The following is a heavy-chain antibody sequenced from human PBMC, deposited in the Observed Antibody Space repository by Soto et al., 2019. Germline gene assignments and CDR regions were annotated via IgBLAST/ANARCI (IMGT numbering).Heavy chain of an antibody. Sequence: ASVKVSCKSSGYTFTSYGISWVRQAPGQGLEWMGWISAYNGNTDYAQKLQGRVTMTTDTSTSTAYMELRSLRSDDTAVYYCALTTVTTSEYFRHWGQGTLVTVSS. D-gene: IGHD4-17*01. V-gene: IGHV1-18*01. CDR3: ALTTVTTSEYFRH. J-gene: IGHJ1*01. CDR1: GYTFTSYG. CDR2: ISAYNGNT.